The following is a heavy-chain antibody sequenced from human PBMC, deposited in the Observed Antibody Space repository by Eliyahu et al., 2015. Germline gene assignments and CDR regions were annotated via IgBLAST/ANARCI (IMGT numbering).Heavy chain of an antibody. J-gene: IGHJ4*02. CDR1: GGSINNYY. CDR3: ARMECSGGSCYFGDY. D-gene: IGHD2-15*01. CDR2: IYYSGDT. V-gene: IGHV4-59*01. Sequence: QVQLQESGPGLVKPSETLSLTCTVSGGSINNYYWSWIRQPPGKGLEYIGYIYYSGDTNYNPSLKSRVTISVDTSKNQFSLKLSSVTAADTAVYYCARMECSGGSCYFGDYWGQGTLVTVSS.